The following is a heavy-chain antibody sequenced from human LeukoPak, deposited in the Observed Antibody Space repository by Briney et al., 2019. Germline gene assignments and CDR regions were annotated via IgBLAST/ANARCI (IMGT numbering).Heavy chain of an antibody. D-gene: IGHD4-17*01. CDR3: AKDYGVSAAPFDY. V-gene: IGHV3-30-3*01. J-gene: IGHJ4*02. Sequence: GGSLRLSCAVSGFSFGSYAMHWVRQAPGKGLEWVAVISYDGTENNYADSVKGRFTISRDNSKNTLYLQMNSLRPEDTAVYYCAKDYGVSAAPFDYWGQGTLVTVSS. CDR2: ISYDGTEN. CDR1: GFSFGSYA.